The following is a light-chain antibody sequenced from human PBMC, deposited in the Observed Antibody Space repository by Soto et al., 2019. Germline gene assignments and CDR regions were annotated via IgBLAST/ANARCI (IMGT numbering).Light chain of an antibody. V-gene: IGKV3-20*01. CDR2: AAS. CDR1: QSVSSNY. J-gene: IGKJ3*01. CDR3: QKYGSAFT. Sequence: EIVLTQSPGTLSLSPGERATLSCRASQSVSSNYLAWYQHKPGQGPRLLIYAASSRATGIPDRFSGSWSGTDFTLTISRLEPEDFALYYWQKYGSAFTFGPGTKVEIK.